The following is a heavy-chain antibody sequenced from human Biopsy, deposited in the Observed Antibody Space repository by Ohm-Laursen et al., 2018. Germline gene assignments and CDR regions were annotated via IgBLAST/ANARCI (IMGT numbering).Heavy chain of an antibody. D-gene: IGHD2/OR15-2a*01. CDR2: RIPYFNTI. V-gene: IGHV1-69*01. CDR1: GYSFSTYD. Sequence: VSSVKVSCKASGYSFSTYDVNWVRQARGQGLEWMGGRIPYFNTIYYARNFQDRAVITADRSARTTDMQLSGLRPDDTAVYYCVGGQRGPPIGVTVPGDAFDLWGPGTMVTVSP. CDR3: VGGQRGPPIGVTVPGDAFDL. J-gene: IGHJ3*01.